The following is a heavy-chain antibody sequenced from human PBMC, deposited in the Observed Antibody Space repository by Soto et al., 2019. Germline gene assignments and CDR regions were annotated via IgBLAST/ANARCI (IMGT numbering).Heavy chain of an antibody. CDR3: ARDSSDWYGFDY. D-gene: IGHD6-19*01. V-gene: IGHV2-5*02. Sequence: QITLKESGPTLVKPTQTLTLTCTFSGFSLSTSGVAVGWIRQPPGKALEWLALIYWDDDKRYSPSLKSRLTISKDTSKSQVVLTMINMDPVDTATYYCARDSSDWYGFDYWGQGTLVTVSS. CDR1: GFSLSTSGVA. CDR2: IYWDDDK. J-gene: IGHJ4*02.